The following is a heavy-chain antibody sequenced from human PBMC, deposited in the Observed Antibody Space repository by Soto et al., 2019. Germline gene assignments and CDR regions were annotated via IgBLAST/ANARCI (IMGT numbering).Heavy chain of an antibody. CDR1: GLTFSNYA. Sequence: EVRLLESGGGLVKPGGSLRLSCATSGLTFSNYAMSWVRQPPGGGLEWVSSMSGSSSTTYYADSVRGRFTISRDRSKNTLYLQMSRLRDEDTALYYCAKDQERELPRVIDFWGQGTLVTVSS. J-gene: IGHJ4*02. CDR3: AKDQERELPRVIDF. CDR2: MSGSSSTT. D-gene: IGHD1-7*01. V-gene: IGHV3-23*01.